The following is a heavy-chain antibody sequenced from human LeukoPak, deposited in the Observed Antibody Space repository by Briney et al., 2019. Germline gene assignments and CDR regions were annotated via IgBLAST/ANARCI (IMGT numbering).Heavy chain of an antibody. CDR2: INSDGSEG. CDR3: AGELGAGGYYGMDV. D-gene: IGHD6-13*01. Sequence: GGSLRLSCAVSGFTFSGFWMSWSRQAPGKGLEWVASINSDGSEGYYADVVKGRFTISRDNAKNSLYLQINSLRAEDTAVYYCAGELGAGGYYGMDVWGQGTTVTVSS. J-gene: IGHJ6*02. V-gene: IGHV3-7*03. CDR1: GFTFSGFW.